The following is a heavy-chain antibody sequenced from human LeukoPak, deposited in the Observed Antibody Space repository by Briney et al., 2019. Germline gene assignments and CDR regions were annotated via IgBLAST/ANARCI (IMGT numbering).Heavy chain of an antibody. J-gene: IGHJ6*03. CDR2: IYSGGST. D-gene: IGHD5-18*01. Sequence: GGSLRLSCAASGFTVSSNYMSWVRQAPGKGLEWVSVIYSGGSTYYADSVKGRFTISRDNSKNTLYLQMNSLRAEDTAMYYCARVEYSYGFSYYYYMDVWGKGTTVTISS. V-gene: IGHV3-53*01. CDR1: GFTVSSNY. CDR3: ARVEYSYGFSYYYYMDV.